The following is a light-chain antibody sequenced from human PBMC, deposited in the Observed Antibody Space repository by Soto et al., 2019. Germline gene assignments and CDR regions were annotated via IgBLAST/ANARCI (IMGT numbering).Light chain of an antibody. Sequence: QSVLTQPPSVSAAPGQKVSISCSGSSSNIGNNYVSWYQQFPGKAPKLLIYHDNQRPSGISDRISGSKSGTSATLGITGLQTGDEADYYCATWDSSLSVEAFGRGTKLTVL. CDR2: HDN. J-gene: IGLJ2*01. CDR3: ATWDSSLSVEA. CDR1: SSNIGNNY. V-gene: IGLV1-51*01.